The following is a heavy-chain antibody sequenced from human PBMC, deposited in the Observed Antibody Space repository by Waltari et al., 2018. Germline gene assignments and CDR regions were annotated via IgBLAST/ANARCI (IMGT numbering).Heavy chain of an antibody. CDR2: IHSDGRST. CDR1: GFSISCYW. D-gene: IGHD6-6*01. CDR3: ARDGLGSSHDY. Sequence: EVQLVESGGGLLQPGGSLSLSCAATGFSISCYWMHWVRQAPGKGLVWVSRIHSDGRSTNYADSVRGRFTISRDNAKNMVYLQMNSLRADDTAVYFCARDGLGSSHDYWGQGTLVTVSS. V-gene: IGHV3-74*01. J-gene: IGHJ4*02.